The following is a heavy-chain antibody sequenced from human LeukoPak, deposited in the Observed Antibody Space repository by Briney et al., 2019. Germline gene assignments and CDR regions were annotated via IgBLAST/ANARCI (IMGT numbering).Heavy chain of an antibody. Sequence: GGSLRLSCAASGFTFSSYIMNWVRQAPGKGLEWVSSISSSSSYIYYADSVKGRFTISRDNAKNSLYLQMNSLRAEDTAVYYCARAAAGNFDYWGQGTLVTVSS. CDR3: ARAAAGNFDY. D-gene: IGHD6-13*01. CDR1: GFTFSSYI. CDR2: ISSSSSYI. V-gene: IGHV3-21*01. J-gene: IGHJ4*02.